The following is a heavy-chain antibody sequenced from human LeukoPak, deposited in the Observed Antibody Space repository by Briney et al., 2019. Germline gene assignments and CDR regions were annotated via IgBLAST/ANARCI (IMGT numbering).Heavy chain of an antibody. CDR3: ARLERGRYSYGSFDY. CDR2: IYPGDSDT. CDR1: GYSFTSYW. Sequence: GESLKISCKGSGYSFTSYWIGWVRQMPGKGLEWMGIIYPGDSDTRYSPSFQGQVTISADKSISTAYLQWSSLKASGTAMYYCARLERGRYSYGSFDYWGQGNLVTVSS. D-gene: IGHD5-18*01. J-gene: IGHJ4*02. V-gene: IGHV5-51*01.